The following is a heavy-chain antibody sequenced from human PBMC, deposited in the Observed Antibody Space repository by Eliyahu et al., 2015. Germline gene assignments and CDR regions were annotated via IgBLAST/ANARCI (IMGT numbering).Heavy chain of an antibody. CDR3: ARMFGWHFDL. CDR2: ISSTSTYI. CDR1: GFPFITYN. J-gene: IGHJ2*01. D-gene: IGHD3-10*02. V-gene: IGHV3-21*06. Sequence: EEQLVESGGGLVKPGGSLRLSXAASGFPFITYNMNWVRQVPGKGLEWVSSISSTSTYIYYVDSVKGRFTVSRDNTKDSLYLQMNDLRAEDTAVYYCARMFGWHFDLWGRGTLVTVSS.